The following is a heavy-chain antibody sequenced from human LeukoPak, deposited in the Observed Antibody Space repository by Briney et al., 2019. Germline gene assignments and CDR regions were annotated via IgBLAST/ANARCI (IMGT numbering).Heavy chain of an antibody. CDR3: STYDSSGYSAYYFDY. D-gene: IGHD3-22*01. CDR1: GFTFSSYA. Sequence: GSLRLSCAASGFTFSSYAMHWVRQAPGKGLEWVAVISYDGSNKYYADSVKGRFTISRDNSKNTLYLQMNSLRAEDTAVYYCSTYDSSGYSAYYFDYWGQGTLVTVSS. CDR2: ISYDGSNK. V-gene: IGHV3-30*04. J-gene: IGHJ4*02.